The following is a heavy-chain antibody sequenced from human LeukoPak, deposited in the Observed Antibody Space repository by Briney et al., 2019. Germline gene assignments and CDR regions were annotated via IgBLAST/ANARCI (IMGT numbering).Heavy chain of an antibody. D-gene: IGHD2-15*01. V-gene: IGHV4-34*01. Sequence: PSETLSLTCAVYGGSFSGYYWSWIRQPLGKGLEWIGEINHSGSTNYNPSLKSRVTISVDTSKNQFSLKLSSVTAADTAVYYCLCGRDAFDIWGQGTMVTVSS. CDR1: GGSFSGYY. CDR3: LCGRDAFDI. J-gene: IGHJ3*02. CDR2: INHSGST.